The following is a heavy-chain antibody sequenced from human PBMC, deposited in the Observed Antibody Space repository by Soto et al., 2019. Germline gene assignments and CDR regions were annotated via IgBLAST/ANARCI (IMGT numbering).Heavy chain of an antibody. V-gene: IGHV4-39*01. Sequence: QLQLQESGPGLVKPLEPLSLTCSVSDDSINSDKYYWGWIRQPPGKGLEWIGSIYYRGNAYCNPSLQTRVTISLDKSTSQFSLKLNSVTAADSAVYFCARLEGLATISYYFDFWGLGALVTVSS. J-gene: IGHJ4*02. CDR3: ARLEGLATISYYFDF. CDR1: DDSINSDKYY. D-gene: IGHD3-9*01. CDR2: IYYRGNA.